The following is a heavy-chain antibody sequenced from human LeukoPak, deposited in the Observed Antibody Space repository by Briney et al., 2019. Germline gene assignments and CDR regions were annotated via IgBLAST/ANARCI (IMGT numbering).Heavy chain of an antibody. CDR2: IDPSDSYT. V-gene: IGHV5-10-1*01. Sequence: GESLRISCKGSGYSFTSYWISWVRQMPGKGLEWMGRIDPSDSYTNYSPSFQGHVTISADKSFSTAYLQWSCLKASLTALHYCARMTMVRGVTYYYGMDVWGKGTTVTVSS. CDR3: ARMTMVRGVTYYYGMDV. CDR1: GYSFTSYW. J-gene: IGHJ6*04. D-gene: IGHD3-10*01.